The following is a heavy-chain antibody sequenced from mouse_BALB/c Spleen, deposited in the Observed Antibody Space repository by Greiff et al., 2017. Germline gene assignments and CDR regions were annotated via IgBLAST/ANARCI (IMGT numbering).Heavy chain of an antibody. CDR3: ARSPLRYGSSPSWYFDV. D-gene: IGHD1-1*01. CDR2: IYPGSGNT. CDR1: GYTFTDYY. Sequence: QVQLQQSGAELARPGASVKLSCKASGYTFTDYYINWVKQRTGQGLEWIGEIYPGSGNTYYNEKFKGKATLTADKSSSTAYMQLSSLTSEDSAVYFCARSPLRYGSSPSWYFDVWGAGTTVTVSS. J-gene: IGHJ1*01. V-gene: IGHV1-77*01.